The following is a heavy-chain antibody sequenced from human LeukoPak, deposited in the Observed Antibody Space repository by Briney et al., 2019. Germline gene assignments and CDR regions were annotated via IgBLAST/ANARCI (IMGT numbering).Heavy chain of an antibody. CDR2: IKRKTDGGTT. J-gene: IGHJ4*02. CDR1: GFSFNDAW. CDR3: TTDTRRVMVPK. V-gene: IGHV3-15*01. Sequence: NPGGSLRLSCAASGFSFNDAWMSWVRQAPGKGLEWVGRIKRKTDGGTTDYAAPVKGRFSISRDDSKTSLYLQMNNLQTEDTAVYYCTTDTRRVMVPKWGQGTLVTVSS. D-gene: IGHD2-21*01.